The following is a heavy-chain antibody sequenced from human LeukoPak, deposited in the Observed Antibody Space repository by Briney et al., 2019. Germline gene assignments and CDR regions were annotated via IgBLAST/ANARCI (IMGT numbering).Heavy chain of an antibody. Sequence: SETLSLTCTVSGGSISSYYWSWIRQPPGKGLEWIGYIYYSGSTNYNPSLKSRVTISVDTSKNQFSLKLSSVTAADTAVYYCAKDLSPGLAAAGPPGHFDYWGQGTLVTVSS. J-gene: IGHJ4*02. CDR2: IYYSGST. CDR1: GGSISSYY. V-gene: IGHV4-59*01. D-gene: IGHD6-13*01. CDR3: AKDLSPGLAAAGPPGHFDY.